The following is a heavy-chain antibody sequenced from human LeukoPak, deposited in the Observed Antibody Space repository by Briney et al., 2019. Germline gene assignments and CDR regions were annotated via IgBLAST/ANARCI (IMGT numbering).Heavy chain of an antibody. CDR2: INHSGST. CDR3: ARGGWSTNWFDP. J-gene: IGHJ5*02. CDR1: GGSFSGYY. Sequence: PSETLSLTCAVYGGSFSGYYWSWIRQPPGKGLEWIGEINHSGSTNYNPSLKSRVTISVDTSKNQFSLKLSSVTAADTAVYYCARGGWSTNWFDPWGQGTLVTVSS. D-gene: IGHD6-19*01. V-gene: IGHV4-34*01.